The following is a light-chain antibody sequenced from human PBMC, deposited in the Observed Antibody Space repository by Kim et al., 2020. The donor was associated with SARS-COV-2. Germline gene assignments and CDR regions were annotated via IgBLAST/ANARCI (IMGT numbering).Light chain of an antibody. J-gene: IGLJ2*01. CDR3: QVWDSYSDHVV. CDR1: NIGSKS. Sequence: APGETAKITCGGNNIGSKSVHWYQQKPGQAPVLVIYYDSDRPSGIPERFSGSNSGNTATLTISRVEAGDEADYYCQVWDSYSDHVVFGGGTQLTVL. V-gene: IGLV3-21*04. CDR2: YDS.